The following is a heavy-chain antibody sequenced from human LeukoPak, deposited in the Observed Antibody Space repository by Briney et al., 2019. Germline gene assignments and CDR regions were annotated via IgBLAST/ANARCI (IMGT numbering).Heavy chain of an antibody. D-gene: IGHD3-10*01. V-gene: IGHV3-30*18. CDR1: GFTFSSYG. J-gene: IGHJ6*04. CDR3: AKDRRGYYGSGSYYKGYYYYGMDV. Sequence: GGSLRLSCAASGFTFSSYGMHWVRQAPGKGLECVAVISYDGSNKYYADSVKGRFTISRDNSKNTLYLQMNSLRAEDTAVYYCAKDRRGYYGSGSYYKGYYYYGMDVWGKGTTVTVSS. CDR2: ISYDGSNK.